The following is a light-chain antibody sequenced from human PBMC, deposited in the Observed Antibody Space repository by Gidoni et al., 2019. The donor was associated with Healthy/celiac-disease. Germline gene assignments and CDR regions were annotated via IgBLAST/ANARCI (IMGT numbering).Light chain of an antibody. CDR2: DAY. Sequence: DIQMTQSPSSLSAAVGDRVSITCQASQYISNYLYWYQQKPGKAPKLLSYDAYNLETGVPSRFSGSGSGTDFTFTISSLQPEDIATYYCQQYDNLPAFGQGTKLEIK. J-gene: IGKJ2*01. CDR1: QYISNY. V-gene: IGKV1-33*01. CDR3: QQYDNLPA.